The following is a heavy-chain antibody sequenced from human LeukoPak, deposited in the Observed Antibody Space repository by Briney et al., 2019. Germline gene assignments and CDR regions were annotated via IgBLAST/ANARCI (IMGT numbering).Heavy chain of an antibody. D-gene: IGHD5-24*01. J-gene: IGHJ4*02. Sequence: ASVKVSCKASGYTFTSYGISWVRQAPGQGLEWMGWISAYNGNTNYAQKLQGRVTMTTDTSTSTAYMELRSLRSDDTAVYYCARDIATDLSSDGYSFDYWGQGTLVTVSS. CDR3: ARDIATDLSSDGYSFDY. CDR1: GYTFTSYG. V-gene: IGHV1-18*01. CDR2: ISAYNGNT.